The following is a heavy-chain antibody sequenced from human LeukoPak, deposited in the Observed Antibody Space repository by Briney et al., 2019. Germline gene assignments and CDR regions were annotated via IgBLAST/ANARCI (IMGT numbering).Heavy chain of an antibody. V-gene: IGHV4-34*01. J-gene: IGHJ6*02. CDR1: GGSFSGYY. CDR2: INHSGST. CDR3: ARLVWNYYGMDV. Sequence: SETLSLTCAVDGGSFSGYYWSWIRQPPGKGLEWIGEINHSGSTNYNPSLKSRVTISVDTSKNQFSLKLSSVTAADTAVYYCARLVWNYYGMDVWGQGTTVTVSS. D-gene: IGHD2-8*01.